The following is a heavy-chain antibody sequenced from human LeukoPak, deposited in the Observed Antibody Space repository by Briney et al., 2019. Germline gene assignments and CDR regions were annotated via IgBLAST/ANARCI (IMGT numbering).Heavy chain of an antibody. D-gene: IGHD3-3*01. Sequence: PGGSLRLSCAASGFTFSTYSMNWVRQAPGEGLEWISYISSDSSSIYYADSVKGRFTISRDNARNSLYLQMNSLRAEDTAVFYCARSGRWSGYSVGYYYYYTDVWGKGTTVTVSS. CDR2: ISSDSSSI. CDR1: GFTFSTYS. CDR3: ARSGRWSGYSVGYYYYYTDV. V-gene: IGHV3-48*01. J-gene: IGHJ6*03.